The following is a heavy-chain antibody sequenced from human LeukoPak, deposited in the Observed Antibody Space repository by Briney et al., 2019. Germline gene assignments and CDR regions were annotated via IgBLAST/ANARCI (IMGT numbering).Heavy chain of an antibody. V-gene: IGHV1-2*02. D-gene: IGHD2-2*01. J-gene: IGHJ3*02. CDR1: GYTFTGYY. CDR3: ARQGYCDTTACYSAAFYI. Sequence: PGASVKVSCKASGYTFTGYYIHWVRQAPGQGLEWMGWINPGNGGTNYAQKFQGRVTMTRDTSINTAYMELSRLRSDDPAVYYCARQGYCDTTACYSAAFYIWGQGTMVTVSS. CDR2: INPGNGGT.